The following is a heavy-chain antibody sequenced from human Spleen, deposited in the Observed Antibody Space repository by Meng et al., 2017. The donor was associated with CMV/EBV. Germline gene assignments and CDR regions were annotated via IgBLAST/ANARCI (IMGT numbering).Heavy chain of an antibody. CDR2: ISWNSGSI. CDR3: ARVGLGFDI. Sequence: GGSLRLSCAASGFTFDDYAMHWVRQAPGKGLEWVSGISWNSGSIGYADSVKGRFTISRDNAKNSLYLQMNSLRADDTALYYCARVGLGFDIWGQGTLVTVSS. CDR1: GFTFDDYA. J-gene: IGHJ3*02. V-gene: IGHV3-9*01. D-gene: IGHD1-26*01.